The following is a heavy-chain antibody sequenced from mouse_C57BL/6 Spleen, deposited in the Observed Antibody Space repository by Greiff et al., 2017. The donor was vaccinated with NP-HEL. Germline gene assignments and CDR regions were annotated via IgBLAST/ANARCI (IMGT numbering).Heavy chain of an antibody. CDR2: IYPRDGST. V-gene: IGHV1-85*01. CDR3: AREGAYYSNYDWFAY. CDR1: GYTFTSYD. Sequence: VQLQQSGPELVKPGASVKLSCKASGYTFTSYDINWVKQRPGQGLEWIGWIYPRDGSTKYNEKFKGKATLTVDTSSSTAYMELHSLTSEDSAVYFCAREGAYYSNYDWFAYWGQGTLVTVSA. D-gene: IGHD2-5*01. J-gene: IGHJ3*01.